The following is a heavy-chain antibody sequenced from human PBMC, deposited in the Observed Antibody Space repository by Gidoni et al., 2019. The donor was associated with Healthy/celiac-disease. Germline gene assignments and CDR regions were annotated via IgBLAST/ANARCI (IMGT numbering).Heavy chain of an antibody. V-gene: IGHV3-23*01. CDR2: ISGSGGST. CDR3: AKDNGYSYGPYYFDY. D-gene: IGHD5-18*01. J-gene: IGHJ4*02. Sequence: EVQLLESGGGLVQPGGSLRLSCAASGFTFSSYALSWVRQAPGQGLEWVSAISGSGGSTYYADSVKGRFTISRDNSKNTLYLQMNSLRAEDTAVYYCAKDNGYSYGPYYFDYWGQGTLVTVSS. CDR1: GFTFSSYA.